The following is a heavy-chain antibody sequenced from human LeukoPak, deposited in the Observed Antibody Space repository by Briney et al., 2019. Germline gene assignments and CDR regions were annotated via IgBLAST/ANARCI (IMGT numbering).Heavy chain of an antibody. CDR1: GYTFNDFF. D-gene: IGHD1-1*01. CDR3: ARGLNWIPRLAFDP. CDR2: VTPTNGDT. J-gene: IGHJ5*02. V-gene: IGHV1-2*02. Sequence: GASVKVSCKASGYTFNDFFMQWVRQAPGQGLEWMGWVTPTNGDTTYAQKFQGRVTMTRDTSMRIFYLEVRTLISDDTAVYYCARGLNWIPRLAFDPWGQGTLVTVSS.